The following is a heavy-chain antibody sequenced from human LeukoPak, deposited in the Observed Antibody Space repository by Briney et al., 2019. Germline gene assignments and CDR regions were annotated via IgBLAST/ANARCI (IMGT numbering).Heavy chain of an antibody. CDR3: VKSGPDFGDLPSEYYFDF. CDR1: GFSFSSYA. Sequence: GGSLRLSCAASGFSFSSYAMHWVRQAPGKGLEWVAVIWYDGSNQYYADSVRGRFTISRDNSKNTLHLQMNSLRAEDTAAYYCVKSGPDFGDLPSEYYFDFWGQGTLVTASS. J-gene: IGHJ4*02. D-gene: IGHD4-17*01. CDR2: IWYDGSNQ. V-gene: IGHV3-33*06.